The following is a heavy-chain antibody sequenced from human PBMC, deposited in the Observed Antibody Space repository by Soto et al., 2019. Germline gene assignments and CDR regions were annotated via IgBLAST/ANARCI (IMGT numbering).Heavy chain of an antibody. V-gene: IGHV3-23*01. Sequence: EVQLLDSGGGWVQPGGSLRLSCVASGFVFSDYAMSWVRQAPGKGLEWVSAISAGGSDTYYADSVKGRFTVSRVNSESTLYLQMNTLRAEDTAIYYYASVPILCGSSSWYTEGFDSWGQGTLVTVSS. CDR3: ASVPILCGSSSWYTEGFDS. CDR1: GFVFSDYA. J-gene: IGHJ4*02. D-gene: IGHD2-2*01. CDR2: ISAGGSDT.